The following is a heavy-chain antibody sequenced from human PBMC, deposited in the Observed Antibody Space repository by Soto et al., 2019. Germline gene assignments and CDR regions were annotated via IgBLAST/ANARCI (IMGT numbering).Heavy chain of an antibody. J-gene: IGHJ5*02. D-gene: IGHD6-13*01. Sequence: ASVKVSCKASGYTFTSYDISWVRQAPGQGLEWMGWISAYSGNTNYAQKFQGRVTITADKSTSTACMELSSLRSEDTAVYYCARDSVVAAARRWFDPWGQGTLVTVSS. CDR1: GYTFTSYD. CDR2: ISAYSGNT. V-gene: IGHV1-18*01. CDR3: ARDSVVAAARRWFDP.